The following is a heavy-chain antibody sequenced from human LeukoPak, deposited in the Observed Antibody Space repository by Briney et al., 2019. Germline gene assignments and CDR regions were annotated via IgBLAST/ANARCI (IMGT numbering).Heavy chain of an antibody. CDR1: GFTFSDYY. CDR2: ISSSSSYT. V-gene: IGHV3-11*05. Sequence: PGGSLRLSCAASGFTFSDYYMSWIRQAPGKGLECVSYISSSSSYTNYADSVKGRFTISRDNAKNSLYLQMNSLRAEDTAVYYCARVNGGYCSSTSCHGIYFDSWGQGTLVTVSS. CDR3: ARVNGGYCSSTSCHGIYFDS. J-gene: IGHJ4*02. D-gene: IGHD2-2*01.